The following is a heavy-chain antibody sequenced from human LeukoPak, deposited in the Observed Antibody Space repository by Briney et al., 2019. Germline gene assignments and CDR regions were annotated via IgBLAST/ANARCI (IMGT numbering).Heavy chain of an antibody. D-gene: IGHD2-15*01. J-gene: IGHJ4*02. CDR3: ARHGECSGGSCYSLVYFDY. Sequence: SETLSLTCAVSGYSISSGYYWGWIRQPPGKGLEWIGSIYHSGSTYYNPSLKSRVTISVDTSKNQFSLKLSSVTAADTAVYYCARHGECSGGSCYSLVYFDYWGQGTLVTASS. V-gene: IGHV4-38-2*01. CDR1: GYSISSGYY. CDR2: IYHSGST.